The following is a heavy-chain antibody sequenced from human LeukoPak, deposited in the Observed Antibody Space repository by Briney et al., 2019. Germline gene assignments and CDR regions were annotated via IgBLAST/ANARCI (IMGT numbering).Heavy chain of an antibody. D-gene: IGHD2-2*01. CDR1: GFTFSSYT. Sequence: PGGSLRLSCAASGFTFSSYTMNWVRQAPGKGLEWVSSISSSSSYIYYADSVKGRFTISRDNAKNSLYLQMNSLRAEDTAVYYCARGAGYCTSSSCHLWSDYWGQGTLVTVSS. V-gene: IGHV3-21*01. CDR3: ARGAGYCTSSSCHLWSDY. CDR2: ISSSSSYI. J-gene: IGHJ4*02.